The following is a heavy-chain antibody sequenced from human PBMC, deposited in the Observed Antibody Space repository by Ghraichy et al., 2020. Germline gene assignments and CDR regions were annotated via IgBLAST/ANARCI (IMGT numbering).Heavy chain of an antibody. CDR3: AREVSSNFGFDL. Sequence: SETLSLTCTVSGDSVGSSSYYWGWIRQPPGKGLEWLAGIYYTGNTFHNPSLRSRVTISIDLSKNHFSLKLTSLTAADTAVYYCAREVSSNFGFDLWGQGSLVTVSS. J-gene: IGHJ4*02. CDR2: IYYTGNT. D-gene: IGHD4-11*01. CDR1: GDSVGSSSYY. V-gene: IGHV4-39*07.